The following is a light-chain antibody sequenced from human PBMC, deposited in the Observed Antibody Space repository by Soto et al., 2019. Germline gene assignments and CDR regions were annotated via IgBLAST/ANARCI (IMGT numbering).Light chain of an antibody. Sequence: AIQLTKSTSSLSASVGEGVTITCRASQGISTILAWYQQTTGKAPKVLIYESSLLQSGVPSRFSVSVSGKDFTLTISSLQPEECATGYCQPLKSFPITCVQFTRLEIK. CDR2: ESS. CDR3: QPLKSFPIT. CDR1: QGISTI. J-gene: IGKJ5*01. V-gene: IGKV1-13*02.